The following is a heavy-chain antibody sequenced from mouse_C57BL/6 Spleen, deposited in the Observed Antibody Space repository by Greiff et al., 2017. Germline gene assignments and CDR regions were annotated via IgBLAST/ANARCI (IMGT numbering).Heavy chain of an antibody. V-gene: IGHV1-81*01. Sequence: QVQLKQSGAELARPGASVKLSCKASGYTFTSYGISWVKQRTGQGLEWIGEIYPRSGNTYYNEKFKGKATLTADKSSSTAYMELRSLTSEDSAVYFCARNYGSSYPDYWGQGTTLTVSS. CDR2: IYPRSGNT. CDR3: ARNYGSSYPDY. J-gene: IGHJ2*01. D-gene: IGHD1-1*01. CDR1: GYTFTSYG.